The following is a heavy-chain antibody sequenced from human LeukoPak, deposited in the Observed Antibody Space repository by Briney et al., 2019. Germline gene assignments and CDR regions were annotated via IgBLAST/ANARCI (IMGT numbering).Heavy chain of an antibody. D-gene: IGHD3-10*01. CDR3: AREHSASYTPLSP. CDR2: INPNSDGT. J-gene: IGHJ5*02. CDR1: GYTVSDNY. V-gene: IGHV1-2*02. Sequence: ASVKVSCKASGYTVSDNYMHWVRQAPGQGLEWMGWINPNSDGTKYAQKFQGRVTMTWDTSISTAYMELSSLRSDDTAVYFCAREHSASYTPLSPWGQGTLVTVSS.